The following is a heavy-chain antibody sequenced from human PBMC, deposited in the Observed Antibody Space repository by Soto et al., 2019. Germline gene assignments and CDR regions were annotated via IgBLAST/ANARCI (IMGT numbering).Heavy chain of an antibody. CDR3: ARGRSPSIKRYCSGGSCYDRPGDRVVAFDS. CDR1: GGSFSGYY. J-gene: IGHJ3*02. Sequence: SETLSLTCAVYGGSFSGYYWSWIRQPPGKGLEWIGEINHSGSTNYNPSLKSRVTISVDTSKNQFSLKLSSVTAADTAVYYCARGRSPSIKRYCSGGSCYDRPGDRVVAFDSWGQGTMVT. V-gene: IGHV4-34*01. CDR2: INHSGST. D-gene: IGHD2-15*01.